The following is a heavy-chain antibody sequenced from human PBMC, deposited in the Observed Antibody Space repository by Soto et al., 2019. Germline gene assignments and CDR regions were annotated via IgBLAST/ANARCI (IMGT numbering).Heavy chain of an antibody. D-gene: IGHD2-8*01. CDR2: ISGSGGST. J-gene: IGHJ6*02. CDR3: AKDGGGYCNNGVCYTYYYYGMDV. CDR1: GFTFSSYA. Sequence: GGSLRLSCAASGFTFSSYAMSWVRQAPGKGLEWVSAISGSGGSTYYADSVKGRFTISRDNSKNTLYLQMNSLRAEDTAVYYCAKDGGGYCNNGVCYTYYYYGMDVWGQGTKVTVYS. V-gene: IGHV3-23*01.